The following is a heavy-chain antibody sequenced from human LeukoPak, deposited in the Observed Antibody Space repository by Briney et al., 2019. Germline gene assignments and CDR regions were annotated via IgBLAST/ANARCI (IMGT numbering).Heavy chain of an antibody. J-gene: IGHJ3*02. D-gene: IGHD1-26*01. V-gene: IGHV4-59*01. CDR2: IYYRGST. CDR1: EGSISGYY. CDR3: ASSLSGSSNDAFDI. Sequence: PSETLSLTCTVSEGSISGYYWNWIRQPPGKGLEWIANIYYRGSTNSNPSLKSRVTISVDTSKNQVSLKLRSVTAADTAVYYCASSLSGSSNDAFDIWGQGTMVTVSA.